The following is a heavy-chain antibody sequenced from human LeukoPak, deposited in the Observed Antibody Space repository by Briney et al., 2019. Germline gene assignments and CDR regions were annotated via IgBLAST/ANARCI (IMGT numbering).Heavy chain of an antibody. J-gene: IGHJ3*02. V-gene: IGHV4-39*01. CDR1: GGSISSGGYY. CDR2: IYYSGST. CDR3: ARPVQLWLGVAFDI. D-gene: IGHD5-18*01. Sequence: SETLSLTCTVSGGSISSGGYYWSWIRQPPGKGLEWIGSIYYSGSTYYNPSLKSRVTISVDTSKNQFSLKLSSVTAADTAVYYCARPVQLWLGVAFDIWGQGTMVTVSS.